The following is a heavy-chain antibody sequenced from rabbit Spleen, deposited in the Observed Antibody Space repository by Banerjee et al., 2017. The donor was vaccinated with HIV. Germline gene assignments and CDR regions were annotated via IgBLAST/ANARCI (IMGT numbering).Heavy chain of an antibody. CDR3: ARDLAGVIGWNFYL. J-gene: IGHJ4*01. V-gene: IGHV1S40*01. Sequence: QSLEESGGDLVKPGASLTLTCTASGFSFSGSGYMCWVRQAPGKGLEWIGCIEAVGSPNTYCARWAKGRFTISRTSSTTVTLQMTSLTAADTATHFCARDLAGVIGWNFYLWGQGTLVTVS. CDR1: GFSFSGSGY. CDR2: IEAVGSPNT. D-gene: IGHD4-1*01.